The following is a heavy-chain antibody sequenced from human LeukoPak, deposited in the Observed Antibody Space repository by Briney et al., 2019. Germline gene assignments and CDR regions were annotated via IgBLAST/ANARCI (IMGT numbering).Heavy chain of an antibody. D-gene: IGHD1-26*01. CDR2: IKEDGSEK. Sequence: GGSLRLSCAASGFTFSYYWMRWVRQAPGKELEWVANIKEDGSEKYYVDSVRGRFTVSIDNAKNSLYLQMSSLRAEDTAVYYCLSTSGPWGQGTLVTVSS. V-gene: IGHV3-7*01. CDR1: GFTFSYYW. CDR3: LSTSGP. J-gene: IGHJ5*02.